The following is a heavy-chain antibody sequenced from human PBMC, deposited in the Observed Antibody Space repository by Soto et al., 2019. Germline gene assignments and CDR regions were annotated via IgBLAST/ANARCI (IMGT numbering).Heavy chain of an antibody. D-gene: IGHD6-13*01. CDR1: GFTFSTYA. CDR2: IGGAGGGT. CDR3: AAAHVAYSNSWHALGY. V-gene: IGHV3-23*01. Sequence: GGSLRLSCAASGFTFSTYAMNWVRQAPGKGLEWVSGIGGAGGGTYYADSVKGRFTISRDNSKNTLYLQMNSLRAEDTAVYFCAAAHVAYSNSWHALGYWGQGTLVTVSS. J-gene: IGHJ4*02.